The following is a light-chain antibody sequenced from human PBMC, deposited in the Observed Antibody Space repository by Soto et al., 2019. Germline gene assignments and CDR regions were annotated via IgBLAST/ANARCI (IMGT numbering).Light chain of an antibody. CDR3: AAWDASLRGVV. V-gene: IGLV1-47*02. CDR1: SSNIGSNH. J-gene: IGLJ2*01. CDR2: SND. Sequence: QPVLTQPPSASGTPGQTVTISCSGSSSNIGSNHVYWYQQFPGTAPKLLIYSNDQRPSGVPDRFSGSKSDTSASLAISGLRSDDEGDYYCAAWDASLRGVVFGGGTKLTVL.